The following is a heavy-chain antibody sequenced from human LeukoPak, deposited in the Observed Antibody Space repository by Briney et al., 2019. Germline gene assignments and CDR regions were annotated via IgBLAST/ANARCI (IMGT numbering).Heavy chain of an antibody. CDR3: AKEEGDYGDYWYFDL. D-gene: IGHD4-17*01. J-gene: IGHJ2*01. CDR2: ISGSGAGT. V-gene: IGHV3-23*01. Sequence: PGGSLRLSCAGSGFTFSSYAMTWVRQAPGKGLEWVSSISGSGAGTYYADSVKGRFTISRDNSKNTLYLQMNSLRAEDTAVYYCAKEEGDYGDYWYFDLWGRGTLVTVSS. CDR1: GFTFSSYA.